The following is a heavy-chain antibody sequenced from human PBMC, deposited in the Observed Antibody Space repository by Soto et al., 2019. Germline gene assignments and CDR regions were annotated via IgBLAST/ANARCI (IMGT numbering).Heavy chain of an antibody. CDR3: ASYSGSYYYYYGMDV. D-gene: IGHD1-26*01. CDR2: IIPILGIA. Sequence: ASVKVSRKASGGTFSSYTISWVRQAPGQGLEWMGRIIPILGIANYAQKFQGRVTITADKSTSTAYMELSSLRSEDTAVYYCASYSGSYYYYYGMDVWGQGTTVTVSS. V-gene: IGHV1-69*02. CDR1: GGTFSSYT. J-gene: IGHJ6*02.